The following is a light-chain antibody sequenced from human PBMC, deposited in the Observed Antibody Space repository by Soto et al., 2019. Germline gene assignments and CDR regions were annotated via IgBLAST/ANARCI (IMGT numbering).Light chain of an antibody. V-gene: IGKV3-15*01. CDR1: QSVASN. CDR3: QQYNNWPLT. CDR2: GSS. J-gene: IGKJ4*01. Sequence: EILMTQSPATLSVSPGERATLSCRASQSVASNLAWYQQKPGQAPRLLIYGSSTRAPGIPARFSGSESGTEFTLTISSLQSEDFAVYYCQQYNNWPLTFGGGTKVEIK.